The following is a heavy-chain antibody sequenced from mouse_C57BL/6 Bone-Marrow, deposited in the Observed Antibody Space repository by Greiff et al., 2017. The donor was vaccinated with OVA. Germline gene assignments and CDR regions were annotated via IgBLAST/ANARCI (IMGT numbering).Heavy chain of an antibody. V-gene: IGHV1-5*01. CDR1: GYTFTSYW. CDR2: IYPGNSDT. D-gene: IGHD1-1*01. J-gene: IGHJ1*03. CDR3: HYYGSSYGWYFDV. Sequence: VQLQQSGTVLARPGASVKMSCKTSGYTFTSYWMHWVKQRPGQGLEWIGAIYPGNSDTSYNQKFKGKAKLTAVTSASTAYMELSSLTNEDSAVYYCHYYGSSYGWYFDVWGTGTTVTVSS.